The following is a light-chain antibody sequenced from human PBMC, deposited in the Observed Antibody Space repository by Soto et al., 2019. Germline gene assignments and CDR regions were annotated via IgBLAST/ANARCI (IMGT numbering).Light chain of an antibody. CDR1: PSVSSY. CDR2: DAS. CDR3: QQRSNWVWT. J-gene: IGKJ1*01. Sequence: EIVLTQSPATLSLSPGERATLSCRASPSVSSYLAWYQQKPGQAPRLLIYDASNRATGIPARFSGSGAGTDFTLTISSLEPEDFAVYYCQQRSNWVWTFGQGTKVEIK. V-gene: IGKV3-11*01.